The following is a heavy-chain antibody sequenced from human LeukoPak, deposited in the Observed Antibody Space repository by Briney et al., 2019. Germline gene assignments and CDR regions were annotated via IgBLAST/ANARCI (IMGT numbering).Heavy chain of an antibody. V-gene: IGHV3-20*04. CDR1: GFTFDDYG. Sequence: GGSLRLSCAASGFTFDDYGMSWVRHAPGKGLEWVSGINWNGDNTGYADSVKGRFTISRDNAKSSLYLQMNSLRAEDTALYYCARELYYDSSNIDYWGQGTLVTVSS. J-gene: IGHJ4*02. CDR2: INWNGDNT. CDR3: ARELYYDSSNIDY. D-gene: IGHD3-22*01.